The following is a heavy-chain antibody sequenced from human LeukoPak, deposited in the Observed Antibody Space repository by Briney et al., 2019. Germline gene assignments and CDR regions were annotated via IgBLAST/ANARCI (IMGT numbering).Heavy chain of an antibody. D-gene: IGHD3-10*01. J-gene: IGHJ4*02. V-gene: IGHV4-39*07. CDR2: INHSGST. Sequence: SSETLSLTCTVSGGSISSGGYYWSWIRQPPGKGLEWIGEINHSGSTNYNPSLKSRVTISVDTSKNQFSLKLSSVTAADTAVYYCARPPLSRGYYGSGSYYTNWGQGTLVTVSS. CDR3: ARPPLSRGYYGSGSYYTN. CDR1: GGSISSGGYY.